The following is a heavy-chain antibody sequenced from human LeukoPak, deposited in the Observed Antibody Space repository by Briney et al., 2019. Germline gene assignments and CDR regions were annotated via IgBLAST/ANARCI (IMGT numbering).Heavy chain of an antibody. Sequence: SGPTLVKPTQTLTLTCTFSGCSLSTRGGGVGWIRQPPGKALEWISLIYWDDDKRYSPSLKSRLTITKHTSKNQVVLTMTNMDPVDTATYYCAHRRDSSSWYGDFDYWGQGTLVTVSS. J-gene: IGHJ4*02. V-gene: IGHV2-5*02. CDR2: IYWDDDK. D-gene: IGHD6-13*01. CDR3: AHRRDSSSWYGDFDY. CDR1: GCSLSTRGGG.